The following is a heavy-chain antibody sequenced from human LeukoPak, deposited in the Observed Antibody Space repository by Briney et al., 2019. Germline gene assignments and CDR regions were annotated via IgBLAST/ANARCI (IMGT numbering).Heavy chain of an antibody. CDR1: GYSISSGYY. J-gene: IGHJ4*02. CDR3: ARGEYSSGWYFDY. V-gene: IGHV4-38-2*01. Sequence: SETLSLTCAVSGYSISSGYYWGWIRQPPGKGLEWIGSIYHSGSTYYNPSLKSRITISIDTSKNQFSLKPSSVTAADTAVYYCARGEYSSGWYFDYWGQGTLVTVSS. D-gene: IGHD6-19*01. CDR2: IYHSGST.